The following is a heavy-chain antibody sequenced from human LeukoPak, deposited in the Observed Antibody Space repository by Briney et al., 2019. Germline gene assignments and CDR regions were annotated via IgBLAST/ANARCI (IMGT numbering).Heavy chain of an antibody. Sequence: SETLSLTCTVSGGSISSYYWSWIRQPPGKGLEWIGYIYYSGSTNYNPSLKSRVTISVDTSKNQFSLKLSSVPAADTAVYYCARAPGCSFFDYWGQGTLVTVSS. J-gene: IGHJ4*02. D-gene: IGHD2-15*01. CDR2: IYYSGST. V-gene: IGHV4-59*01. CDR3: ARAPGCSFFDY. CDR1: GGSISSYY.